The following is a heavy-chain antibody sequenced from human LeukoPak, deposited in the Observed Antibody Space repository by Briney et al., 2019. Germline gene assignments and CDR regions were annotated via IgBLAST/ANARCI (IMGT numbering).Heavy chain of an antibody. J-gene: IGHJ3*02. D-gene: IGHD6-13*01. CDR2: VYPGDSDT. CDR3: ARHHKTSSWYVSAFDI. CDR1: GYSFSNYW. Sequence: GESLKISCKGSGYSFSNYWIGWVRQMPGRGLEWVGFVYPGDSDTRYSPSFQGQVTISADKSISTAYLQWSSLKASDTAMYYCARHHKTSSWYVSAFDIWGQGTMVTVSS. V-gene: IGHV5-51*01.